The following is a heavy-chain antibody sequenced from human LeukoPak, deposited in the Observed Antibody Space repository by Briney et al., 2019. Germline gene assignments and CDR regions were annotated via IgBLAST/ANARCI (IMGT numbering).Heavy chain of an antibody. D-gene: IGHD2-15*01. Sequence: GGSLRLSCAAAGFTLDDYAMHWARQAPGKGLQWVSSISWDSGNMAYADSVKGRFTISRDNAKNSLYLQMNSLRTEDSALYYCIKDMGFDLLKDAFHVWGQGTVVTVSS. CDR2: ISWDSGNM. J-gene: IGHJ3*01. CDR1: GFTLDDYA. CDR3: IKDMGFDLLKDAFHV. V-gene: IGHV3-9*01.